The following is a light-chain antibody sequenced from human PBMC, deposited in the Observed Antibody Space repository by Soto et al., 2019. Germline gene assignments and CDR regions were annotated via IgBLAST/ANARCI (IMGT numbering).Light chain of an antibody. J-gene: IGLJ1*01. Sequence: QSVLTQPASMSGSPGQSVTISCAGTSNDIGGYNYVSWYQHHPGTAPKLIIYDVSSRPSGVSHRFSGSKSGNTASLTISGLQAEDEADHYCSSSSVASPLFGTLTKVTVL. CDR1: SNDIGGYNY. CDR2: DVS. V-gene: IGLV2-14*01. CDR3: SSSSVASPL.